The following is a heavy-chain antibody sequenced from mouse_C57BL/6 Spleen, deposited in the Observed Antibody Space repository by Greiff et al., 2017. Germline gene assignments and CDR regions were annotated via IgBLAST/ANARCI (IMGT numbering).Heavy chain of an antibody. CDR2: IYPGSGNT. CDR1: GYTFTDYY. CDR3: AREGVYDGYPLYYAMDY. Sequence: QVQLKQSGAELVRPGASVKLSCKASGYTFTDYYINWVKQRPGQGLEWIARIYPGSGNTYYNEKVKGKATLTAEKSSSTAYMQLSSLTSEDSAVYFCAREGVYDGYPLYYAMDYWGQGTSVTVSS. J-gene: IGHJ4*01. D-gene: IGHD2-3*01. V-gene: IGHV1-76*01.